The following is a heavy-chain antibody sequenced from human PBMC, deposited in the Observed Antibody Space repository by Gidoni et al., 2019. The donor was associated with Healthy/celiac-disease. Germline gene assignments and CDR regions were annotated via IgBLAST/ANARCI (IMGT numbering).Heavy chain of an antibody. CDR1: GFPFRSPG. Sequence: QVQLVESGGGGVQPGRSLRLSCSASGFPFRSPGRHWVRPAPGKGLEWVAVIWYDGSNKYYADSVKGRFTISRDNSKNTLYLQMNSLRAEDTAVYYCAREGFDYGDYVMSPPFDYWGQGTLVTVSS. CDR2: IWYDGSNK. J-gene: IGHJ4*02. V-gene: IGHV3-33*01. D-gene: IGHD4-17*01. CDR3: AREGFDYGDYVMSPPFDY.